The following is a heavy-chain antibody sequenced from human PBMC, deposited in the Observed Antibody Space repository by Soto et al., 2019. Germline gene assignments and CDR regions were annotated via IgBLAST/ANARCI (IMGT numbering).Heavy chain of an antibody. J-gene: IGHJ4*02. D-gene: IGHD1-1*01. Sequence: PGGSLRLSCAASGFPFSSYAMTWVRQTPGKGLEWVSGISGSGGITYYADSVKGRFTISRDNSNNTLFLQMHSLIADDTAVYYCAKSLSASPNYFFDSWGQGTLVTFSS. CDR2: ISGSGGIT. V-gene: IGHV3-23*01. CDR1: GFPFSSYA. CDR3: AKSLSASPNYFFDS.